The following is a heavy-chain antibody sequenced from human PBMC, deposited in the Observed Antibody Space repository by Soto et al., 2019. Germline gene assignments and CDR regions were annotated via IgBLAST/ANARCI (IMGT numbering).Heavy chain of an antibody. CDR1: GLTFSSYA. D-gene: IGHD3-3*01. CDR2: ISGSGGST. CDR3: AKGGITIFGVVIPLHYYMDV. V-gene: IGHV3-23*01. J-gene: IGHJ6*03. Sequence: EVQLLESGGGLVQPGGSLRLSCAASGLTFSSYAMSWVRQATGKGLEWVSAISGSGGSTYYADSVKGRFTISRDNSKNTLYLQMNNLRAEDTAVYYCAKGGITIFGVVIPLHYYMDVWGKETTVTVSS.